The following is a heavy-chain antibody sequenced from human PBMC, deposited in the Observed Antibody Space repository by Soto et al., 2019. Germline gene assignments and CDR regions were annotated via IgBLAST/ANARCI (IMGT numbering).Heavy chain of an antibody. Sequence: GGSLRLSCAASGFTSSRYGMHWVRQSPGKGLEWVAVISYDGSNKYYADSVKGRFTISRDNSKNTLYLQMNSLRAEDTAVYYCAKDQYYYYGMDVWGQGTTVTVSS. CDR2: ISYDGSNK. CDR1: GFTSSRYG. V-gene: IGHV3-30*18. CDR3: AKDQYYYYGMDV. J-gene: IGHJ6*02.